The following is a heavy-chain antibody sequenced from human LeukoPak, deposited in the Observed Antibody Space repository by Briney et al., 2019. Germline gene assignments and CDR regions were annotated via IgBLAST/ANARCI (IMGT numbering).Heavy chain of an antibody. J-gene: IGHJ6*03. CDR3: ARRWNYGWNYYIDV. D-gene: IGHD1-7*01. CDR2: INDSGRT. CDR1: GGSFSNYY. V-gene: IGHV4-34*01. Sequence: SETLSLTCAVYGGSFSNYYWRWIRQPPGKGLEWIGEINDSGRTNYNPSLMSRVTISVDTSKNQFSLRLNSVTATDTAAYYCARRWNYGWNYYIDVWGKGATVSVSS.